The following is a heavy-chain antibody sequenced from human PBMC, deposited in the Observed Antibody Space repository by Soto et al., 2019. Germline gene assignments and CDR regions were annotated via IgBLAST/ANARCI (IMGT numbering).Heavy chain of an antibody. D-gene: IGHD3-22*01. CDR2: IIPVFGTT. J-gene: IGHJ4*02. Sequence: QGQLVQSGAEVKKPGSSVKVSCKDSGGLFSSYAISWVRQAPGQGLGWMGGIIPVFGTTYYAEKFQGRVTITADESTNTAYMELSTLRSEDTAMYYCARGGSGYVWFNEFWGQGSLVTVSS. V-gene: IGHV1-69*01. CDR1: GGLFSSYA. CDR3: ARGGSGYVWFNEF.